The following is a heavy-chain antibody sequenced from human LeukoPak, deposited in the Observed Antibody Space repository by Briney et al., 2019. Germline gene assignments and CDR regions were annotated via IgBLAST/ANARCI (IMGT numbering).Heavy chain of an antibody. CDR3: ATRYFYIGSRYYYGYFFDY. J-gene: IGHJ4*02. Sequence: GGSLRLSCAASGFIVSESYMAWVREAPGKGLEWVSVIYKDDSPHYADSAKGRFTISRDISKNALYLQMNSLRAEDTAVYYCATRYFYIGSRYYYGYFFDYWGQGTLVTVSS. CDR1: GFIVSESY. V-gene: IGHV3-53*01. D-gene: IGHD3-22*01. CDR2: IYKDDSP.